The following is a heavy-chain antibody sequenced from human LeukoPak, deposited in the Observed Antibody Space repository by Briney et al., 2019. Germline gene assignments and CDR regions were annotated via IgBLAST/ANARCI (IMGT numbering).Heavy chain of an antibody. Sequence: ASVKVSCKASGYTFSAYYMHWVRQAPGQGVEWMGWINPNSGGTNYAQRFQGRVTMTRDTSISTAYMELSSLRSDDTALYYCARDADCFEYFPHWGQGTLVTVSS. D-gene: IGHD2-21*02. CDR3: ARDADCFEYFPH. CDR1: GYTFSAYY. J-gene: IGHJ1*01. V-gene: IGHV1-2*02. CDR2: INPNSGGT.